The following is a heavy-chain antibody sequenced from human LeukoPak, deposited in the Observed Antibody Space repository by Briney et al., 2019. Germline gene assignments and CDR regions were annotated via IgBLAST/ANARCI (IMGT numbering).Heavy chain of an antibody. CDR2: ISASGGST. V-gene: IGHV3-23*01. D-gene: IGHD6-6*01. CDR3: AKRGLGSSSGAYYFDY. Sequence: PGGSLRLSCAASGFTFSTYGMSWVRQAPGKGLEWVTAISASGGSTYYADSVKGRFTTSRDNSKNTLYLQMNSLRAEDTAVYYCAKRGLGSSSGAYYFDYWGQGTLVTVSS. CDR1: GFTFSTYG. J-gene: IGHJ4*02.